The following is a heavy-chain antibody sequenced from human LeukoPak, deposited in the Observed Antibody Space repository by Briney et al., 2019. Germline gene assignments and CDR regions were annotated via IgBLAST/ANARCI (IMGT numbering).Heavy chain of an antibody. CDR2: FYSGGTT. J-gene: IGHJ5*02. V-gene: IGHV3-53*01. CDR1: GFTVSRTH. CDR3: ARDLNVDTSMFGH. Sequence: PGGSLRLSCAGSGFTVSRTHMSWVRLAPGKGLEWVSTFYSGGTTKYADSVRGRFTISRDTATNTVSLQMNSLKVKDTAVYYCARDLNVDTSMFGHWGQGTLVTVSS. D-gene: IGHD2/OR15-2a*01.